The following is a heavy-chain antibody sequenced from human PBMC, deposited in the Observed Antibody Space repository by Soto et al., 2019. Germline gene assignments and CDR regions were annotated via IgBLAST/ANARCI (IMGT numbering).Heavy chain of an antibody. Sequence: QVQLVQSGAEVKKPGSSVKVSCKASGGTFSSYAISWVRQAPGQGLEWMGGIIHIFGTANYAQKFQGRVTITADKSTSTAYMELSSLRSEDTAVYYCARDRKIAARPYYYYGMDVWGQGTTVTVSS. J-gene: IGHJ6*02. CDR1: GGTFSSYA. D-gene: IGHD6-6*01. CDR3: ARDRKIAARPYYYYGMDV. V-gene: IGHV1-69*06. CDR2: IIHIFGTA.